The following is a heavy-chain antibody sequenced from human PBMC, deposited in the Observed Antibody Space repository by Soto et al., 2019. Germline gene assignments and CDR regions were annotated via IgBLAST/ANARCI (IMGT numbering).Heavy chain of an antibody. D-gene: IGHD6-19*01. CDR2: ISHSDHST. V-gene: IGHV3-23*01. Sequence: EVQLLESGGGLVQPGGSLRLSCAASGFPFSRCAMNWVRQAPGKGLEWVSTISHSDHSTYYADSVKGRFTVSRDNSENTLYLKMNSLRAEDTAIYYCAKRGGDSGWGDFDSWGQGTLVTVSS. CDR1: GFPFSRCA. J-gene: IGHJ4*02. CDR3: AKRGGDSGWGDFDS.